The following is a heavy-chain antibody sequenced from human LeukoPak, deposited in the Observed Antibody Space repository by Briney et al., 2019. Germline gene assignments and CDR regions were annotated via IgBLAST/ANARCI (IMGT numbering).Heavy chain of an antibody. D-gene: IGHD3-10*01. CDR1: GGSISSYY. Sequence: PSETLSLTCTVSGGSISSYYWSWIRQPPGKGLEWIGYIYYSGSTNYNPSLTSRATISVDTSKNQFSLKLSSVTAADTAVYYCARGRITMVRGAHPWGQGALVTVSS. CDR3: ARGRITMVRGAHP. J-gene: IGHJ5*02. V-gene: IGHV4-59*01. CDR2: IYYSGST.